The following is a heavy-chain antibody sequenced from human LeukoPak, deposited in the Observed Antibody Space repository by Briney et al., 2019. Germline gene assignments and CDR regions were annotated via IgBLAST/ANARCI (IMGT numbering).Heavy chain of an antibody. CDR1: GFTFNNYA. CDR3: ATSPTFDP. V-gene: IGHV3-23*01. Sequence: PGGSLRLSCAASGFTFNNYAMSWVRQAPGKGLEWVSAISGSGDNTYYADSVKGRFTISRDNSKNTLYLQMNNLRADDTAVYYCATSPTFDPWGQGTLVTVSS. J-gene: IGHJ5*02. CDR2: ISGSGDNT.